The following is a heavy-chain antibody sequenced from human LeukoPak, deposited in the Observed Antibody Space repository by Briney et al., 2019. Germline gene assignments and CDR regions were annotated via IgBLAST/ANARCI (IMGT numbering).Heavy chain of an antibody. CDR3: AKARRYGDYFDY. J-gene: IGHJ4*02. Sequence: GGPLRLSCAASGFTFDDYAMHWVRQAPGKGLEWVSGISWNSGSIGYADSVKGRFTISRDNAKNSLYLQMNSLRAEDTALYYCAKARRYGDYFDYWGQGTLVTVSS. CDR2: ISWNSGSI. D-gene: IGHD4-17*01. CDR1: GFTFDDYA. V-gene: IGHV3-9*01.